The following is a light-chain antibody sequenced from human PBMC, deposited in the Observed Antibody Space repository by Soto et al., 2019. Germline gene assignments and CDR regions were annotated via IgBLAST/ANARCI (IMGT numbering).Light chain of an antibody. V-gene: IGLV7-46*01. Sequence: QTVVTQEPSLTVSPGGTVTLTCGSSTGAVTSSLFPYWFQQKPGQAPRTLIYDTGNKHSWTPVRFSGSLLGDKAALTLSGAQPEDEADYYCLLSYSGTRVFGGGTKVTVL. CDR2: DTG. CDR3: LLSYSGTRV. J-gene: IGLJ2*01. CDR1: TGAVTSSLF.